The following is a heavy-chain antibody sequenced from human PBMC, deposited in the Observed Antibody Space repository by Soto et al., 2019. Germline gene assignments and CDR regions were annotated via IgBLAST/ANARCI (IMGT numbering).Heavy chain of an antibody. V-gene: IGHV1-69*12. CDR3: XXXLGSGYEPGDY. CDR2: IIPTIGTT. D-gene: IGHD5-12*01. Sequence: QVQLVQSGAEVKKPGSSVKVSCKASGDTFTIFAISWVRQAPGQGLEWMGGIIPTIGTTNYAQRFQGRITITGDESTGXAXXXXXXXXSXXXXXXXXXXXLGSGYEPGDYWGQGTLVTVSS. CDR1: GDTFTIFA. J-gene: IGHJ4*02.